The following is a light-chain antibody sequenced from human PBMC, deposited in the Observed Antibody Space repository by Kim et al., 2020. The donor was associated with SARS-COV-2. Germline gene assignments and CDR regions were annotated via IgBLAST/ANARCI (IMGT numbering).Light chain of an antibody. CDR2: DNN. CDR3: VTWDGSLSSVL. J-gene: IGLJ2*01. Sequence: QSVLTQPPSMSAAPGQKVTISCSGSSSNIGNNYVSWYQHLPGTVPKLLIYDNNKRPSGIPDRFSGSKSGTSATLGITGLQTGDEADYYCVTWDGSLSSVLFGGGTQLTV. CDR1: SSNIGNNY. V-gene: IGLV1-51*01.